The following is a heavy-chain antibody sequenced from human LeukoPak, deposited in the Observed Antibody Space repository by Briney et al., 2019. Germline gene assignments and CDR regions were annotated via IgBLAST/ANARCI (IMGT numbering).Heavy chain of an antibody. J-gene: IGHJ3*02. Sequence: PGGSLRLSCAASGFTFSSYSMNWVRQAPGKGLEWVSSISSSSSYVYYADSVKGRFTISRDNAKNSLYLQMNSLRAEDTAVYYCARERYSSGCCHAFDIWGQGTMVTVSS. D-gene: IGHD6-19*01. CDR3: ARERYSSGCCHAFDI. CDR2: ISSSSSYV. CDR1: GFTFSSYS. V-gene: IGHV3-21*01.